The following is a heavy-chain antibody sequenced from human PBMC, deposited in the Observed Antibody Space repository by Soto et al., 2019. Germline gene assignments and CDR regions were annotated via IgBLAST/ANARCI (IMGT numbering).Heavy chain of an antibody. CDR2: IKSKTDGGTT. V-gene: IGHV3-15*07. Sequence: GGSLRLSFAASGFTFSNAWMNWVRQAPGKGLEWVGRIKSKTDGGTTDYAAPVKGRFTISRDDSKNTLYLQMNSLKTEDTAVYYCTTGLKVGLLRYFDWPTNYYGMDVWGQGTTVTVSS. D-gene: IGHD3-9*01. CDR3: TTGLKVGLLRYFDWPTNYYGMDV. CDR1: GFTFSNAW. J-gene: IGHJ6*02.